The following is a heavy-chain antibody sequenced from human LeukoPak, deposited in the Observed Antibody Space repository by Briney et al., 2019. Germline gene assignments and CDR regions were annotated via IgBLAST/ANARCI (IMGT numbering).Heavy chain of an antibody. V-gene: IGHV1-69*13. D-gene: IGHD5-18*01. CDR2: IIPIFGTA. Sequence: ASVKVSCKASGGTFSSYAISWVRQAPGQGLEWMGGIIPIFGTANYAQKFQGRVTITADESTSTAYMELSSLRSEDTAVYYCASTGYSYEYYYYYYGMDVWGQGTRSPSP. J-gene: IGHJ6*02. CDR1: GGTFSSYA. CDR3: ASTGYSYEYYYYYYGMDV.